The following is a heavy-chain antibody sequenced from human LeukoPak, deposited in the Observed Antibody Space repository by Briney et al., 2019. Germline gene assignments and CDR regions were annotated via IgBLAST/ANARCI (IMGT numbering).Heavy chain of an antibody. J-gene: IGHJ3*01. Sequence: PGGCLRLSCAASGFTFTTSWMHWFRPAPGKGLVWVSRIESDGTSTTYADSVKGRFTISRDNAENTLYLQMNSLRAEDTAVYYCARDQYSSTWYRGAFDVWGQGTMVSVSS. CDR3: ARDQYSSTWYRGAFDV. D-gene: IGHD6-13*01. CDR1: GFTFTTSW. CDR2: IESDGTST. V-gene: IGHV3-74*01.